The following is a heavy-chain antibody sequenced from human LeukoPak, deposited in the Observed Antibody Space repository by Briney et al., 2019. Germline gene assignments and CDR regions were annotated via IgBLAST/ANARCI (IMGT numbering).Heavy chain of an antibody. CDR3: SRGELIAVAGD. V-gene: IGHV4-34*01. Sequence: PSETLSLTCAVYGGSFSGYYWSWIRQPPGKGLEWIGEINHSGNTNYNPSLKSRVTISVDTSKNQFSLKLRSVTAADTAVYYCSRGELIAVAGDWGQGTLVTVSS. D-gene: IGHD6-19*01. CDR2: INHSGNT. J-gene: IGHJ4*02. CDR1: GGSFSGYY.